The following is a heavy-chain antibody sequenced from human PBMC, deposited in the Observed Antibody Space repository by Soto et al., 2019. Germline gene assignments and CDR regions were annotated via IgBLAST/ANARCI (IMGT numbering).Heavy chain of an antibody. V-gene: IGHV3-7*03. Sequence: LRLSCEASGFTFSGYWMSWVRQAPGKGLEWVADIKHDGSVQYYVDSVKGRFTISRDNAKKLLYLQMNGLRAEDTALYYCARAPYSNGWYRFDLWGQGTLVTVSS. CDR2: IKHDGSVQ. CDR1: GFTFSGYW. J-gene: IGHJ4*02. D-gene: IGHD6-19*01. CDR3: ARAPYSNGWYRFDL.